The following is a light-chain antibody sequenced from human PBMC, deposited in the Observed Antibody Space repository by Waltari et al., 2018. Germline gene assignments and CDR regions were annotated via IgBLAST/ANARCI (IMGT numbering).Light chain of an antibody. CDR3: EQGSNWRAMS. Sequence: EIVLTHSPATLSLSPRERATLSCRASQSVSSYLACYQQTPGQAPTLLIYHASNRATRIPRRFSGRGAGREVTLTISSLEAEEFAGYYCEQGSNWRAMSFGEGTRLEIK. CDR1: QSVSSY. V-gene: IGKV3-11*02. CDR2: HAS. J-gene: IGKJ5*01.